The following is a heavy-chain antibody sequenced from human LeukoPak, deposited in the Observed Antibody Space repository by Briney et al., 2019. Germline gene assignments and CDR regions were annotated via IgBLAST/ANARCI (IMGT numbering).Heavy chain of an antibody. CDR1: GFTFSSYW. CDR3: AKARGAMVTGDY. D-gene: IGHD5-18*01. V-gene: IGHV3-74*01. J-gene: IGHJ4*02. Sequence: GGSLRLSCAASGFTFSSYWMHWVRQAPGKGLVWVSRINTDGSSTSYADSVKGRFTISRDNSKNTLYLQMNSLRAEDTAVYYCAKARGAMVTGDYWGQGTLVTVSS. CDR2: INTDGSST.